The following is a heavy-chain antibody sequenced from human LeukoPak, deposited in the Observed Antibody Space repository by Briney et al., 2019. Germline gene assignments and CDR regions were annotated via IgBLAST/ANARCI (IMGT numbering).Heavy chain of an antibody. Sequence: SETLSLTCTVSGGSVSSGSYYWSWIRQPPGKGLEWIGYIYYSGSTNYNPSLKSRVTISVDTSKNQFSLKLSSVTAADTAVYYCAREYCSSTSCYSPDYWGQGTLVTVSS. CDR1: GGSVSSGSYY. V-gene: IGHV4-61*01. CDR2: IYYSGST. J-gene: IGHJ4*02. CDR3: AREYCSSTSCYSPDY. D-gene: IGHD2-2*01.